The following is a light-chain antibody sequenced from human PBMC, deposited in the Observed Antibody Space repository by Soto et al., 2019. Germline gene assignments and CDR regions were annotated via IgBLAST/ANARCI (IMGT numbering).Light chain of an antibody. J-gene: IGKJ1*01. CDR3: QHRFSWPPA. V-gene: IGKV3-11*01. CDR1: QRISNS. CDR2: DAF. Sequence: IVLTQSPATPPLSPGESATLSCRASQRISNSLASYQQKPGQAPRLIINDAFNRATGIPARFSGSGSGTDFTLTISGLEPEDFAVYYCQHRFSWPPAFGQGTKVDIK.